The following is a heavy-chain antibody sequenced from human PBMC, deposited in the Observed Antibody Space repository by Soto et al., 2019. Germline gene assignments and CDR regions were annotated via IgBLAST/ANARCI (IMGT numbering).Heavy chain of an antibody. CDR3: ARPHAAAEQNWFDP. D-gene: IGHD6-13*01. CDR2: MNPNSGNT. Sequence: ASVKVSCKASGYTFTSYDINWVRQATGQGLEYLGWMNPNSGNTAYVQKFQGRVTMTWDTSITTAYMELSSLRSEDTAVYYCARPHAAAEQNWFDPWGQGTLVTVSS. V-gene: IGHV1-8*01. J-gene: IGHJ5*02. CDR1: GYTFTSYD.